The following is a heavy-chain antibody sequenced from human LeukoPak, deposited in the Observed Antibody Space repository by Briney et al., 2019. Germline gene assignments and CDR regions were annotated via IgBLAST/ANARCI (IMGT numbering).Heavy chain of an antibody. CDR2: IYYSGST. J-gene: IGHJ5*02. CDR3: ARVIAAAGWFDP. CDR1: GGSISSYY. V-gene: IGHV4-59*08. Sequence: NPSETLSLTCTVSGGSISSYYWSWIRQPPGKGLELIGYIYYSGSTNYNPSLKSRVTISIDTSKNQFSLKLSSVTAADTAVYYCARVIAAAGWFDPWGQGTLVTASS. D-gene: IGHD6-13*01.